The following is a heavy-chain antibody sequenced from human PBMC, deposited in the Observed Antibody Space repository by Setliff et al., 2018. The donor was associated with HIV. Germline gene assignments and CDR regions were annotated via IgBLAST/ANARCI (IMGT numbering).Heavy chain of an antibody. J-gene: IGHJ6*03. D-gene: IGHD3-3*01. CDR3: ARGTAYYNFWSGYSQDYYYYYMDV. CDR2: INHSGST. CDR1: GGSFSGYY. Sequence: PSETLSLTCAVYGGSFSGYYWSWIRQSPGKGLEWIGEINHSGSTKYNPSLKSRVTISVDTSKNQFSPKLSSVTAADTAVYYCARGTAYYNFWSGYSQDYYYYYMDVWGKGTTVTVSS. V-gene: IGHV4-34*01.